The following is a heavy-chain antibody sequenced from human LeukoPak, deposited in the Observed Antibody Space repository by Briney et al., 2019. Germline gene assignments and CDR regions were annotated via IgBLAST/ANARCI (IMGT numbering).Heavy chain of an antibody. D-gene: IGHD3-3*01. Sequence: GGSLRLSCAASGFTFDDYAMHWVRQAPGKGLEWVSGISWNSGSIGYADSVKGRFTISRDNAKNSLYLQMDSLRAEDTAVYYCARALGDDFWSGYSDSWGQGTLVTVSS. CDR1: GFTFDDYA. CDR3: ARALGDDFWSGYSDS. V-gene: IGHV3-9*01. CDR2: ISWNSGSI. J-gene: IGHJ4*02.